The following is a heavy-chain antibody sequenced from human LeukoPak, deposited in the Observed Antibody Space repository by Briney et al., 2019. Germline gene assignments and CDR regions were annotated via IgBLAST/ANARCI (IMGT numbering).Heavy chain of an antibody. CDR1: GGSISSYY. Sequence: PALTRVVSGGSISSYYWSWIRQPAGKGLEWIGRVYPSGNTDCNPSLKSRVTMSVDTTKSQFSLKLSSVTAADTAVYFCASGSSTWGLLPKFYFDYWGQGTLVPVSS. D-gene: IGHD6-13*01. V-gene: IGHV4-4*07. CDR2: VYPSGNT. CDR3: ASGSSTWGLLPKFYFDY. J-gene: IGHJ4*02.